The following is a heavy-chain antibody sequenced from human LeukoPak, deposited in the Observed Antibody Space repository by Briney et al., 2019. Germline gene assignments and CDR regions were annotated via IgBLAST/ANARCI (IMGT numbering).Heavy chain of an antibody. J-gene: IGHJ3*02. CDR3: AREKIQFDAFDI. D-gene: IGHD5-18*01. CDR2: INPSGGST. V-gene: IGHV1-46*01. CDR1: GYTFTSYG. Sequence: ASVTVSCTASGYTFTSYGISWVRQAPGQGLEWMGIINPSGGSTSYAQKFQGRVTMTRDTSTSTVYMELSSLRSEDTAVYYCAREKIQFDAFDIWGQGTMVTVSS.